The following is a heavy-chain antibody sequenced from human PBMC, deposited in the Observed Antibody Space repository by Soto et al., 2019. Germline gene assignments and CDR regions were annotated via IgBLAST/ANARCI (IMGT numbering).Heavy chain of an antibody. J-gene: IGHJ4*02. CDR2: IIPIFGTA. Sequence: SVKVSCKASGGPFSSYAISWVRQAPGQGLEWVGGIIPIFGTANYAQKFQGRVTITADESTSTAYRERRSRRSEDTAVYYCARDFGYCTTGVCRPPKYYFDYWRKGSLVTVSS. CDR1: GGPFSSYA. V-gene: IGHV1-69*13. D-gene: IGHD2-8*01. CDR3: ARDFGYCTTGVCRPPKYYFDY.